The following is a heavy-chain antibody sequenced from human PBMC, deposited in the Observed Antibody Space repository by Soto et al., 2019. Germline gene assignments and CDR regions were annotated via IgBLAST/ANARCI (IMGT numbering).Heavy chain of an antibody. CDR1: GFTFSSYA. J-gene: IGHJ4*02. Sequence: GESLKISCAASGFTFSSYAMSWVRQAPGKGLEWVSAISGSGGSTYYADSVKGRFTISRDNSKNTLYLQMNSLRAEDTAVYYCAKDSAFSETRHDYWGQGTLVTVSS. V-gene: IGHV3-23*01. D-gene: IGHD3-10*01. CDR2: ISGSGGST. CDR3: AKDSAFSETRHDY.